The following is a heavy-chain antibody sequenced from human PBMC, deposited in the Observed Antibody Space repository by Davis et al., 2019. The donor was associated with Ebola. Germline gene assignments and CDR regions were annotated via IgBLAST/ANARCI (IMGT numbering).Heavy chain of an antibody. Sequence: GESLKISCATSGFIFTQYAFHWVRQAPGKGLEWVAALSYDGSPKYYADSVRGRFNISRDNSKNTMYLEMDGLTNGDTAVYYCGRARVKVVDYWGQGTLVTVSS. CDR3: GRARVKVVDY. D-gene: IGHD3-3*01. CDR1: GFIFTQYA. J-gene: IGHJ4*02. V-gene: IGHV3-30-3*01. CDR2: LSYDGSPK.